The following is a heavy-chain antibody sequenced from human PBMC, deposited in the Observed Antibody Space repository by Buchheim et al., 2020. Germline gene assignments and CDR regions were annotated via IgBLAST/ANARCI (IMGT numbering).Heavy chain of an antibody. Sequence: QVQLVESGGGVVQPGRSLRLSCAASGFTFSSYGMHWVRQAPGKGLEWVAVIWYDGSNKYYADSVKGRFTISRDNSKNTLYLQMNSLRAEDTAVYYCARGNYYDSSGYSPRGPSDYWGQGTL. CDR2: IWYDGSNK. D-gene: IGHD3-22*01. CDR1: GFTFSSYG. V-gene: IGHV3-33*01. J-gene: IGHJ4*02. CDR3: ARGNYYDSSGYSPRGPSDY.